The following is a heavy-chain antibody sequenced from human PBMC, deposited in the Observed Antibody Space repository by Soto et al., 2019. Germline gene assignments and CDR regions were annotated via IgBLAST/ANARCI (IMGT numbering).Heavy chain of an antibody. Sequence: SVKVSCKASGGTFSSYAISWVRQAPGQGLEWMGGIIPIFGTANYAQKFQGRVTITADESTSTAYMELSSLRSEDTAVYYCARSIRVGGSYARYYFDYWGQGTLVTVS. J-gene: IGHJ4*02. D-gene: IGHD1-26*01. CDR3: ARSIRVGGSYARYYFDY. V-gene: IGHV1-69*13. CDR2: IIPIFGTA. CDR1: GGTFSSYA.